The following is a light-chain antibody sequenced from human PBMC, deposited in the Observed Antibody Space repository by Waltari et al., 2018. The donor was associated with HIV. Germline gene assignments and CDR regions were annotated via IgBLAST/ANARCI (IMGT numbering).Light chain of an antibody. CDR3: SSYTRSHTLV. J-gene: IGLJ2*01. Sequence: QSALTQPASVSVSPGQSITISCSGSSTDIDLSTFVSWYRQFPGKAPQLFISDGVSRPVGIPLRFSGSKSGSAASLTISGLQTDDEADYYCSSYTRSHTLVFGGGTKLTVL. CDR2: DGV. V-gene: IGLV2-14*01. CDR1: STDIDLSTF.